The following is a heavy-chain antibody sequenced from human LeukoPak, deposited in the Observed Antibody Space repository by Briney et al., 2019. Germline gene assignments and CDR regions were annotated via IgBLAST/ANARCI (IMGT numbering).Heavy chain of an antibody. D-gene: IGHD4-17*01. CDR3: ANPTTYGDYAFGI. CDR2: INAGNGNT. Sequence: GASVKVSCKASGYTFTSYAMHWVRQAPGQRLEWMGWINAGNGNTKYSQKFQGRVTITRDTSASTAYMDLSSLRSEDTAVYYCANPTTYGDYAFGIWGQGTMVTVSS. J-gene: IGHJ3*02. V-gene: IGHV1-3*01. CDR1: GYTFTSYA.